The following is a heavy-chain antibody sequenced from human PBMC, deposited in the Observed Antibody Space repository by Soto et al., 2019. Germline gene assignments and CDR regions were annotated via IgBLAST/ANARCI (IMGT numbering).Heavy chain of an antibody. CDR3: STGYRGCDGGYFDY. J-gene: IGHJ4*02. D-gene: IGHD1-20*01. CDR2: IRSKTDGGTT. CDR1: GFTFSNDW. V-gene: IGHV3-15*01. Sequence: GGSLRLSCAASGFTFSNDWMSWVRQAPGKGLEWVCRIRSKTDGGTTDYAASVKGRFTISRDDSKITLYLQMNSLKTEDTAVYYCSTGYRGCDGGYFDYWGQGTLVTVSS.